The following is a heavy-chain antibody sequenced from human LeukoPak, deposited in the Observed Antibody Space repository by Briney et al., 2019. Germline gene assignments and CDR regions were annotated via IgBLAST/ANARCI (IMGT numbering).Heavy chain of an antibody. CDR2: IYYSGST. CDR1: GGSISSYY. CDR3: ARDNGGTSDV. V-gene: IGHV4-59*01. Sequence: SETLSLTCTVSGGSISSYYWSWLRQPPGKGLEWIGYIYYSGSTNYNPSLKSRVTISVDTSKNQFSLKLSSVTAADTAVYYCARDNGGTSDVWGKGTTVTISS. D-gene: IGHD2-15*01. J-gene: IGHJ6*04.